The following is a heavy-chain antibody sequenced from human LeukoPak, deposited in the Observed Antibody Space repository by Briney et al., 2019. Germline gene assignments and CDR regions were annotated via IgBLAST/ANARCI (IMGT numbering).Heavy chain of an antibody. D-gene: IGHD3-10*01. Sequence: GGSLRLSCAASGLSFNSCGMHWVRQAPGKGLEWVAVISSDGSNKYYADSVKGRFTISRDNSKNTLSLQMNSLRTEDTAVFYCAKGSGGSGSFYNHFDCWGQGTLVTVSS. CDR2: ISSDGSNK. V-gene: IGHV3-30*18. J-gene: IGHJ4*02. CDR1: GLSFNSCG. CDR3: AKGSGGSGSFYNHFDC.